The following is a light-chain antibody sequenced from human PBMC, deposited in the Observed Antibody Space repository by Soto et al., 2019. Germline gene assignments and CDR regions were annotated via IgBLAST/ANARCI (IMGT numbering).Light chain of an antibody. CDR1: QSISTTY. CDR2: GTS. J-gene: IGKJ2*01. V-gene: IGKV3-20*01. Sequence: EIVVTQSPGTLSLSPGDRATLSCRASQSISTTYLAWYQQRPGQAPRLLIYGTSSRATGIPDRFSGSGSATDFNLTINRLEPEDFALYYCQQYGTSPYTFGQGTKLEIK. CDR3: QQYGTSPYT.